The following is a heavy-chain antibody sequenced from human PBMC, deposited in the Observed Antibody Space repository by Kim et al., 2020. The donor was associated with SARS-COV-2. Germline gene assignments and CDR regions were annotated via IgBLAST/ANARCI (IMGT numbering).Heavy chain of an antibody. CDR3: ARTTYGGNSEIFDY. D-gene: IGHD4-17*01. J-gene: IGHJ4*02. V-gene: IGHV5-51*01. Sequence: SPSFQGQVTISADKSISTAYLQWSSLKASDTAMYDCARTTYGGNSEIFDYWGQGTLVTVSS.